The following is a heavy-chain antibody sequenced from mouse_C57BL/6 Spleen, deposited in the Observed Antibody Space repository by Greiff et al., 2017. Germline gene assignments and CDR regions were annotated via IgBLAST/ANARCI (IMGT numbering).Heavy chain of an antibody. CDR3: ARPGTGWYFDV. J-gene: IGHJ1*03. Sequence: EVQVVESGGGLVKPGGSLKLSCAASGFTFSDYGMHCVRQAPEKGLEWVAYISSGSSTIYYADTVKGRFTISRDNAKNTLFLQMTSLRSEDTAMYYCARPGTGWYFDVWGTGTTVTVSS. D-gene: IGHD4-1*01. CDR1: GFTFSDYG. V-gene: IGHV5-17*01. CDR2: ISSGSSTI.